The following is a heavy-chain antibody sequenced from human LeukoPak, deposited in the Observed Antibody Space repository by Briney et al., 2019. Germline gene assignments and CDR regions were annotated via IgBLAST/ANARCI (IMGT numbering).Heavy chain of an antibody. Sequence: SVKVSCKASGGTFSSYAISWVRQAPGQGLEWMGGIISIFGTANYAQKFQGRVTITADESTSTAYMELSSLRSEDTAVYYCARDTPLYYYDSSGYYHKPWYYYGMDVWGQGTTVTVSS. D-gene: IGHD3-22*01. J-gene: IGHJ6*02. CDR1: GGTFSSYA. CDR3: ARDTPLYYYDSSGYYHKPWYYYGMDV. CDR2: IISIFGTA. V-gene: IGHV1-69*13.